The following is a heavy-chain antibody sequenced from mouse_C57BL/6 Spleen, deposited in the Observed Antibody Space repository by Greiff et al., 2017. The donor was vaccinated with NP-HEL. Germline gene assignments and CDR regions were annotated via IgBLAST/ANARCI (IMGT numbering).Heavy chain of an antibody. CDR3: AREGEDYDLYAMDY. CDR1: GFSLTSYG. D-gene: IGHD2-4*01. V-gene: IGHV2-9*01. J-gene: IGHJ4*01. Sequence: QVQLKESGPGLVAPSQSLSISCTVSGFSLTSYGVDWVRQPPGKGLEWLGVIWGGGSTNYNSALMSRLSISETNSKSQVFLKMNSLQTDDAAMYCYAREGEDYDLYAMDYWGQGTSVTVSS. CDR2: IWGGGST.